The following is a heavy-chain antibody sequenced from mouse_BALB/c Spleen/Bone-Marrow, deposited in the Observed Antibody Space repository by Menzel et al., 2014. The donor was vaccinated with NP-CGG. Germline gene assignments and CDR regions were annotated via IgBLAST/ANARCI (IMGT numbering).Heavy chain of an antibody. CDR3: ARLTTVVPFDY. CDR1: GFSLTAYG. V-gene: IGHV2-6-7*01. J-gene: IGHJ2*01. D-gene: IGHD1-1*01. Sequence: VQRVESGPGLVAPSQSLSITCTVSGFSLTAYGVNWVRQPPGKGLEWLGMIRGDGTTDYNSALRSRLSISKDNSKSQVFLKMNSLQADDIARYYCARLTTVVPFDYWGQGTTLTVSS. CDR2: IRGDGTT.